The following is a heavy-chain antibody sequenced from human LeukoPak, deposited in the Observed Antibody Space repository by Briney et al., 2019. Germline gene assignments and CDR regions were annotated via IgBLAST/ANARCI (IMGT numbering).Heavy chain of an antibody. J-gene: IGHJ4*02. Sequence: PSETLSLTCTVSGGSISSYYWSWIRQPPGKGLEWIGYIYYSGSTNYNPSLKRRVTISVDTSKNQFSLKLSSVTAADTAVYYCARSPYGDYFGFTFDYWGQGTLVTVSS. CDR2: IYYSGST. CDR1: GGSISSYY. V-gene: IGHV4-59*01. CDR3: ARSPYGDYFGFTFDY. D-gene: IGHD4-17*01.